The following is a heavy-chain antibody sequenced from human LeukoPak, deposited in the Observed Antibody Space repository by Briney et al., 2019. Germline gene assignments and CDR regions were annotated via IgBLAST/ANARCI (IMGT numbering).Heavy chain of an antibody. Sequence: GASVKVSCKASGYTFTSYGISWVRQAPGQGLEWMGWISAYNGNTNYAQKLQGRVTMTTDTSTSTAYMELRSLRSDDTAVYYCARDCSGGSCYSRLPWFDPWGQGTLVTVSS. D-gene: IGHD2-15*01. CDR2: ISAYNGNT. CDR1: GYTFTSYG. J-gene: IGHJ5*02. V-gene: IGHV1-18*01. CDR3: ARDCSGGSCYSRLPWFDP.